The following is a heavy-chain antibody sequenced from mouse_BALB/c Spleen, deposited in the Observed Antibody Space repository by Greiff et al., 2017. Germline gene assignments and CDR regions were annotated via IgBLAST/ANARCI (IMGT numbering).Heavy chain of an antibody. CDR3: ARQRETYDGYLDY. D-gene: IGHD2-3*01. CDR1: GFTFSSYG. CDR2: ISSGGSYT. V-gene: IGHV5-6*02. Sequence: DVMLVESGGDLVKPGGSLKLSCAASGFTFSSYGMSWVRQTPDKRLEWVATISSGGSYTYYPDSVKGRFTISRDNAKNTLYLQMSSLKSEDTAMYYCARQRETYDGYLDYWGQGTTLTVSS. J-gene: IGHJ2*01.